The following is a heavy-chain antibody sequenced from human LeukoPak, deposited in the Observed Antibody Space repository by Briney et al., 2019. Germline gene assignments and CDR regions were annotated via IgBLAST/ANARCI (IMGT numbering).Heavy chain of an antibody. CDR2: IYYSGST. CDR3: ARHRDSSSSPRRPFDI. D-gene: IGHD6-6*01. J-gene: IGHJ3*02. CDR1: GGSISSYF. Sequence: SETLSLTCTVSGGSISSYFWSWIRQPPGNGLEWIGYIYYSGSTYYNPSLKSRVTISVDTSENQFSLKLSSVAAADTAVYYCARHRDSSSSPRRPFDIWGQGTMVTVSS. V-gene: IGHV4-59*08.